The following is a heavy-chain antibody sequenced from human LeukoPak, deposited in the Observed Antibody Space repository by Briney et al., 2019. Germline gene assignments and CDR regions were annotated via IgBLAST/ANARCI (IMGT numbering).Heavy chain of an antibody. CDR2: INNNGDRT. CDR3: SRVGLLGPTPYLDS. CDR1: GFTFSSYP. D-gene: IGHD1-26*01. Sequence: GGSLRLSCAASGFTFSSYPMYWVRQAPGRGPEYVSGINNNGDRTYYAKSVKGRFTISRDNSKNTLYLQVGSLRAEDMAVYYCSRVGLLGPTPYLDSLGQGTLVTVSS. V-gene: IGHV3-64*01. J-gene: IGHJ4*02.